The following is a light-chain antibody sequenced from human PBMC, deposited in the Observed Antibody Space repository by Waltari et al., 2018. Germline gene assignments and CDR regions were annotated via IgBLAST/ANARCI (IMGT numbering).Light chain of an antibody. CDR1: SSDVGIYQR. CDR2: AVS. J-gene: IGLJ2*01. CDR3: SSYAGSSKGV. V-gene: IGLV2-23*02. Sequence: SGSPGQSITISCTGTSSDVGIYQRVSRYQQHQCKAPKLVIHAVSKRPSGVSDRFSGSKSGDMASLTISGLQPEDEAEYFCSSYAGSSKGVFGGGTKVTVL.